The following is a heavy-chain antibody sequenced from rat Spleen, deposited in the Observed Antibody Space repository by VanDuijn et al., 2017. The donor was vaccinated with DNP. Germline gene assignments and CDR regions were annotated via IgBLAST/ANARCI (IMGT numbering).Heavy chain of an antibody. V-gene: IGHV5-46*01. D-gene: IGHD5-1*01. CDR1: GFTFSSFP. CDR2: ISTSGSST. CDR3: TRDRTGSDY. J-gene: IGHJ2*01. Sequence: EVQLVESGGGLVQPGRSMKLSCAASGFTFSSFPMAWVRQAPTKGLEWVATISTSGSSTYYRDSVKGRFTISRDNAKSTLYLQMNSLRSEDTATYYCTRDRTGSDYWGQGVMVTVSS.